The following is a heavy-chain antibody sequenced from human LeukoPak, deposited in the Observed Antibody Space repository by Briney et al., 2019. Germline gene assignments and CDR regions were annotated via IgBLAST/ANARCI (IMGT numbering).Heavy chain of an antibody. CDR1: GGSISSYY. J-gene: IGHJ4*02. CDR3: ARFADYGDY. CDR2: IYYSGST. Sequence: SETLSLTCTVSGGSISSYYWSWIRQPPGKGLEWIGYIYYSGSTYYNPSLKSRVTISVDTSKNQFSLKLSSVTAADTAVYYCARFADYGDYWGQGTLVTVSS. V-gene: IGHV4-59*06.